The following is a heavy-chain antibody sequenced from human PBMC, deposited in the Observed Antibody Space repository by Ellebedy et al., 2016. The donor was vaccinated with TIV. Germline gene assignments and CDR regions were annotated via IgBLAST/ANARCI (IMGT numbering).Heavy chain of an antibody. J-gene: IGHJ4*02. CDR3: AREPVPTWAFDY. CDR2: IYTDGRT. CDR1: GFTVGTTH. D-gene: IGHD4-11*01. Sequence: PGGSLRLSCAVSGFTVGTTHMNWVRQAPGEGLEWVSDIYTDGRTFYHDSVKDRFTISRDNSKNSLYLQMNSLTVEDTAVYYCAREPVPTWAFDYWGQGALVTVSS. V-gene: IGHV3-66*01.